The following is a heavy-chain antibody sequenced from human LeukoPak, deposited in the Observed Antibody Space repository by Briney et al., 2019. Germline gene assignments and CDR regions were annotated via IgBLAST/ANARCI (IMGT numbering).Heavy chain of an antibody. CDR3: ARVYIAVAGGDYYYYMDV. CDR1: GYTFTSYG. D-gene: IGHD6-19*01. V-gene: IGHV1-18*01. CDR2: ISASNGNT. Sequence: ASVKVSCKASGYTFTSYGISWVRQAPGQGLEWMGWISASNGNTNYAQKLQGRVTMTTDTSTSTAYMELRSLRSDDTAVYYCARVYIAVAGGDYYYYMDVWGKGTTVTVSS. J-gene: IGHJ6*03.